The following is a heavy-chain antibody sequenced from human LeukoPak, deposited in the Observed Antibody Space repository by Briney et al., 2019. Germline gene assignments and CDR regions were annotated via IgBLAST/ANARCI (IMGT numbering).Heavy chain of an antibody. CDR1: GGSISSSSYY. CDR3: ARLPGYSGDFPTYYFDY. J-gene: IGHJ4*02. CDR2: IYYSGST. Sequence: SETLFLTCTVSGGSISSSSYYWGWIRQPPGKGLEWIGSIYYSGSTYYNPSLKSRVTISVDTSKNQFSLKLSSVTAADTAVYYCARLPGYSGDFPTYYFDYWGQGTLVTVSS. V-gene: IGHV4-39*01. D-gene: IGHD1-26*01.